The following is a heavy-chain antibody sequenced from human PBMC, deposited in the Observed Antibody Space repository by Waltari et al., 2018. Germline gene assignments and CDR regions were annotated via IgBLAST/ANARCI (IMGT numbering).Heavy chain of an antibody. J-gene: IGHJ4*02. CDR3: ARGFGGVIAITFDY. CDR1: GFTFSSYS. CDR2: ISSSSSYI. Sequence: EVQLVESGGGLVKPGGSLRLSCAASGFTFSSYSMNWVRQAPGKGLAWVSSISSSSSYIYYADSVKGRFTISRDNAKNSLYLQMNSLRAEDTAVYYCARGFGGVIAITFDYWGQGTLVTVSS. V-gene: IGHV3-21*01. D-gene: IGHD2-21*01.